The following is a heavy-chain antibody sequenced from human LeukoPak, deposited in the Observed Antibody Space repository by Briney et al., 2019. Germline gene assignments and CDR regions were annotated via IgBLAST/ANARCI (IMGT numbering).Heavy chain of an antibody. J-gene: IGHJ5*02. CDR2: INHSGST. D-gene: IGHD6-6*01. Sequence: SQTLSLTCTVSGGSISSGGYYWSWIRQHPGKGLEWIGEINHSGSTNYNPSLKSRVTISVDTSKNQFSLKLSSVTAADTAVYYCARTNKRGIAARLNWFDPWGQGTLVTVSS. CDR1: GGSISSGGYY. V-gene: IGHV4-31*03. CDR3: ARTNKRGIAARLNWFDP.